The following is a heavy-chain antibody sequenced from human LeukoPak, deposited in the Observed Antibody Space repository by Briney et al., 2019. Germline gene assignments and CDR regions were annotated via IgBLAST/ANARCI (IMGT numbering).Heavy chain of an antibody. D-gene: IGHD1-26*01. CDR1: GFTFSSYA. V-gene: IGHV3-23*01. CDR2: IIGSGGTT. J-gene: IGHJ1*01. Sequence: PGGSLRLSCAASGFTFSSYAMSWVRQAPGRGLEWVSTIIGSGGTTYYADSVRGRFTISRDNSKNTLYLQMNSLRVEDTALYYCVKKVVVGATSPYSDFQDWGQGTLVTVSS. CDR3: VKKVVVGATSPYSDFQD.